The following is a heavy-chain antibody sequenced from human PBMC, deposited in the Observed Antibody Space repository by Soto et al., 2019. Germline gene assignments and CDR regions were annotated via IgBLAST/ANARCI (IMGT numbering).Heavy chain of an antibody. CDR1: GYTFITYE. Sequence: QVQVVQSGAEVKKPGASVKVSCKTSGYTFITYEIIWVRQATGQGLEWMGWMNPRSGNTGYSQKFQVRVAMTRNTSINTAYMELTNRTSEDTAVYYCARGDSLTSSWYWFDTWGQGTLVTVSS. CDR2: MNPRSGNT. D-gene: IGHD6-13*01. J-gene: IGHJ5*02. V-gene: IGHV1-8*01. CDR3: ARGDSLTSSWYWFDT.